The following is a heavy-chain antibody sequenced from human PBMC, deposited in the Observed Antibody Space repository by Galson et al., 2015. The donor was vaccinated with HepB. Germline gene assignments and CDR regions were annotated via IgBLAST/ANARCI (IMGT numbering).Heavy chain of an antibody. CDR3: ARGNRGRKPYYMDV. V-gene: IGHV3-33*01. D-gene: IGHD1/OR15-1a*01. CDR1: GFTFSSYG. Sequence: SLRLSCAASGFTFSSYGMHWVRQAPGKGLEWVAVIWYDGSNKYYADSVKGRFTISRDNSKNALYLQMNSLRAEDTAAYYCARGNRGRKPYYMDVWGKGTTVTVSS. J-gene: IGHJ6*03. CDR2: IWYDGSNK.